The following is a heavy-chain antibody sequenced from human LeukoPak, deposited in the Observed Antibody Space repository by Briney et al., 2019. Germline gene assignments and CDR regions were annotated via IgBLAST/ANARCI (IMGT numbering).Heavy chain of an antibody. D-gene: IGHD2-2*01. J-gene: IGHJ4*02. CDR1: GGSISSFY. CDR3: ARPQTMGSSSPLGY. CDR2: IYYSGRT. Sequence: SETLSLTCAVAGGSISSFYWILIRQPPGKGLEWIGDIYYSGRTNYNPSLKSRVTTSLDTSKNQISLKLNSVTAADTAVYYCARPQTMGSSSPLGYWGQGTLVTVSS. V-gene: IGHV4-59*01.